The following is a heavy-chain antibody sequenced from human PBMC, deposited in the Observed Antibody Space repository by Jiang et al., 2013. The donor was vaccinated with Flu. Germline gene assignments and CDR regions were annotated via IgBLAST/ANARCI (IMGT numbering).Heavy chain of an antibody. D-gene: IGHD3-3*01. J-gene: IGHJ5*02. CDR3: AHSSFFGVVITFDP. CDR2: IYWDDDK. Sequence: PPGKALEWLALIYWDDDKRYSPSLKSRLTITKDTSKNQVVLTMTNMDPVDTATYYCAHSSFFGVVITFDPWGQGTLVTVSS. V-gene: IGHV2-5*02.